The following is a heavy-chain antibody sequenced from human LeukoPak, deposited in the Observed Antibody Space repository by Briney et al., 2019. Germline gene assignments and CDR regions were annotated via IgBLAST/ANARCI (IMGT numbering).Heavy chain of an antibody. V-gene: IGHV3-21*01. CDR3: ARGEGYYFDY. CDR2: ISGSSSYI. J-gene: IGHJ4*02. Sequence: PGGSLRLSCAASKFTFSSYTMKWVRQAPGKGLEWVSSISGSSSYIYYADSVKGRFTISRDNAKNSLYLQMNSLRAEDTAVYYCARGEGYYFDYWGQGTLVTVSS. CDR1: KFTFSSYT.